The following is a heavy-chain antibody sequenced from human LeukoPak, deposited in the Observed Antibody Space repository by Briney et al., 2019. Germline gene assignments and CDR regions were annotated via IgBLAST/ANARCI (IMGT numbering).Heavy chain of an antibody. CDR2: ISGSDFTT. Sequence: PGGSLRLSCAASGFTFSNYDMNWVRQAPGKGLEWVSGISGSDFTTYYADSVKGRFTISRDNSKNTLFLQMDSLRAEDTAIYYCAREQWLRLDSWGQGTLVTVSS. CDR3: AREQWLRLDS. V-gene: IGHV3-23*01. D-gene: IGHD5-12*01. CDR1: GFTFSNYD. J-gene: IGHJ4*02.